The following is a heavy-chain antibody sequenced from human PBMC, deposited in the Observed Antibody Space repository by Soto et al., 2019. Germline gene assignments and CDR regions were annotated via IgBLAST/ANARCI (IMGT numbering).Heavy chain of an antibody. CDR2: IKSKTDGGTT. CDR3: TTDLYYYDSSGYYPRVDY. Sequence: GGSLRLSCAASGFTFSNAWMNWVRQAPGKGLEWVGRIKSKTDGGTTDYAAPVKGRFTISRDDSKNTLYLQMNSLKTEDTAVYYCTTDLYYYDSSGYYPRVDYWGQGTLVTVSS. CDR1: GFTFSNAW. J-gene: IGHJ4*02. D-gene: IGHD3-22*01. V-gene: IGHV3-15*07.